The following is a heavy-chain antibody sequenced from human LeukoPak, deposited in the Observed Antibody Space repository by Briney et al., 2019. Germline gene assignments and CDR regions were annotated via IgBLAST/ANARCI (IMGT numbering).Heavy chain of an antibody. CDR1: GFTFSSYS. CDR2: ISSSSSHK. D-gene: IGHD2-15*01. Sequence: GGSLRLSCAASGFTFSSYSMNWVRQAPGKGLEWVSSISSSSSHKYYADSVRGRFTISRDNAKNSLYLQVNSLRAEDTAVYYCATCSGGSCSQGGWGQGTLVTVSS. J-gene: IGHJ4*02. V-gene: IGHV3-21*01. CDR3: ATCSGGSCSQGG.